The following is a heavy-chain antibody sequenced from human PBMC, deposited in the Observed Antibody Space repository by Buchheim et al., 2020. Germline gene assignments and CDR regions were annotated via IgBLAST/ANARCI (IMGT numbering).Heavy chain of an antibody. D-gene: IGHD4-17*01. Sequence: QVQLQESGPGLVKPSETLSLTCTVSGGSISSYYWSWIRQPPGKGLEWIGYIYYSGSTNYNPSLKSRVPISVDTSQNQFSLKLSSVTAADTAVYYCARVGNFYGDATSTWWFDPWGQGTL. CDR1: GGSISSYY. CDR2: IYYSGST. V-gene: IGHV4-59*01. CDR3: ARVGNFYGDATSTWWFDP. J-gene: IGHJ5*02.